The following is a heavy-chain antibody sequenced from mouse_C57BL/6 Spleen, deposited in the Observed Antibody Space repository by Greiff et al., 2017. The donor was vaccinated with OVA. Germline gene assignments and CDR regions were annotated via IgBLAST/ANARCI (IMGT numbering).Heavy chain of an antibody. V-gene: IGHV7-3*01. D-gene: IGHD1-1*01. CDR3: ARFLRSYFDY. CDR1: GFTFTDYY. Sequence: EVKLQESGGGLVQPGGSLSLSCAASGFTFTDYYMSWVRQPPGKALEWLGFIRNKANGYTTEYSASVKGRFTISRDNSQSILYLQMNALRAEDSATYYCARFLRSYFDYWGQGTTLTVSS. CDR2: IRNKANGYTT. J-gene: IGHJ2*01.